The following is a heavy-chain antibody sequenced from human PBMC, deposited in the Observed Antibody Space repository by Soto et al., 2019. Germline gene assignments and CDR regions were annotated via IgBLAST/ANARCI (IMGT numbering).Heavy chain of an antibody. CDR1: GFTFSNYA. J-gene: IGHJ4*02. Sequence: EVQLMESGGGLVQPGGSLRLSCAASGFTFSNYAVTWVRQAPGKGLEWVSTISGSGGSTYYAASVRGRFTISRDNSKNTLYLQMNSLRAEDTAVYYCAKDQGSSWYEIDYWRQGTLVTVSS. D-gene: IGHD6-13*01. CDR2: ISGSGGST. CDR3: AKDQGSSWYEIDY. V-gene: IGHV3-23*01.